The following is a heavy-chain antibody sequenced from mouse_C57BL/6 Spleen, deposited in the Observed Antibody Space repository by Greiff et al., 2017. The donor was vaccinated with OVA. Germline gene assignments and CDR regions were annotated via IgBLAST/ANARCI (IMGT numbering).Heavy chain of an antibody. CDR3: AREGGYDYDEAWFAY. CDR1: GYSITSGYY. CDR2: ISYDGSN. Sequence: EVKLQESGPGLVKPSQSLSLTCSVTGYSITSGYYWNWIRQFPGNKLEWMGYISYDGSNNYNPSLKNRISITRDTSKNQFFLKLNSVTTEDTATYYCAREGGYDYDEAWFAYWGQGTLVTVSA. D-gene: IGHD2-4*01. J-gene: IGHJ3*01. V-gene: IGHV3-6*01.